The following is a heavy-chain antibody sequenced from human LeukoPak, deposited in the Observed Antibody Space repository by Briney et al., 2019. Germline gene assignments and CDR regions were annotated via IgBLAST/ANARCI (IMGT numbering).Heavy chain of an antibody. CDR2: INHSGST. CDR3: ARVRRIAAAGTVNWFDP. V-gene: IGHV4-34*01. J-gene: IGHJ5*02. CDR1: GGSFSGYY. Sequence: PSETLSLTCAVYGGSFSGYYWSWIRQPPGKGLEWIGEINHSGSTNYNPSLKGRVTISVDASKNQFSLKLSSVTAADTAVYYCARVRRIAAAGTVNWFDPWGQGTLVTVSS. D-gene: IGHD6-13*01.